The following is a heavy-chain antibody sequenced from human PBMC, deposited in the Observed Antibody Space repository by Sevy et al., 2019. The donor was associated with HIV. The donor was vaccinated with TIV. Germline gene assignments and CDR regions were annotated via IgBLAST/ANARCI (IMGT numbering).Heavy chain of an antibody. CDR2: ISGSGGST. CDR1: GFTFSSYA. Sequence: GGSLRLSCAASGFTFSSYAMSWVRQAPGKGLEWVSDISGSGGSTYYADSVKGRFTISRDNSKNTLYPQMNSLRAEDTAVYYCAGIFGDLFDYWGQGTLVTVSS. D-gene: IGHD3-3*01. CDR3: AGIFGDLFDY. V-gene: IGHV3-23*01. J-gene: IGHJ4*02.